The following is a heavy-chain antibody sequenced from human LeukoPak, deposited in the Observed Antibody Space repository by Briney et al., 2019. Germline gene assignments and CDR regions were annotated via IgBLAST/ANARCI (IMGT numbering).Heavy chain of an antibody. V-gene: IGHV3-7*04. CDR1: GFTFSSYY. D-gene: IGHD3-22*01. CDR2: IKQDGSEK. Sequence: GGSLRLSCAASGFTFSSYYMSWVRQAPGKGLEWVANIKQDGSEKYYVDSVKGRFTISRDNAKNSLYLQMNSLRAEDTAVYYCARATYDSVDYWGQGTLVTVSS. J-gene: IGHJ4*02. CDR3: ARATYDSVDY.